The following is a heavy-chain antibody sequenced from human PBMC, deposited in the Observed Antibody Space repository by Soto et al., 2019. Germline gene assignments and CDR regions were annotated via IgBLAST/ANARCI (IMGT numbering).Heavy chain of an antibody. Sequence: QVQLVQSGGEVKKPGASVKVSCKASGYSFSSYGISWVRQAPGQGPEWMGWISANNGNTKNIRKIHGRVTITTNTSTNTAYMDLSSLRSDDTAVYYCARDRPYFEFWSGYYGFDHWGQGTLVTVSS. D-gene: IGHD3-3*01. CDR3: ARDRPYFEFWSGYYGFDH. J-gene: IGHJ4*02. CDR2: ISANNGNT. V-gene: IGHV1-18*04. CDR1: GYSFSSYG.